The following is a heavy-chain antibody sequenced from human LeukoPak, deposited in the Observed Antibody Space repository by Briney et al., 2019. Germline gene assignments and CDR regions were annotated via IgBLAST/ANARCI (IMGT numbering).Heavy chain of an antibody. CDR2: ISSSSSYI. CDR1: GFTFSSYS. CDR3: AREYSGSLLRPIDY. J-gene: IGHJ4*02. D-gene: IGHD1-26*01. V-gene: IGHV3-21*01. Sequence: GGSLRLSCAASGFTFSSYSMNWVSQAPGKGLEWVSSISSSSSYIYYADSVKGRFTISRDNAKNSLYLQMNSLRAEDTAVYYCAREYSGSLLRPIDYWGQGTLVTVSS.